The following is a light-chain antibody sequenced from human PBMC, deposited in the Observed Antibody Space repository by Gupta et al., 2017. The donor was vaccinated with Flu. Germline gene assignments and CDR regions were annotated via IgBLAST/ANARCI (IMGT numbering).Light chain of an antibody. CDR2: GEN. V-gene: IGLV3-19*01. CDR3: NSRDSSVKHLSWV. J-gene: IGLJ3*02. CDR1: SLRSYS. Sequence: RITCQGDSLRSYSASWYQQKPAPAPVPVIYGENNRPSGIPDRFSGSSSGNTASLTITGAQAEDEADDSCNSRDSSVKHLSWVFGGGTKLTVL.